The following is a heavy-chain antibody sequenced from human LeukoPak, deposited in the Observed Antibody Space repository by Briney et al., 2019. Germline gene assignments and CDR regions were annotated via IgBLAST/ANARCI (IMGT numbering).Heavy chain of an antibody. J-gene: IGHJ4*02. D-gene: IGHD5-18*01. CDR2: INHSGST. V-gene: IGHV4-34*01. CDR3: ARRRAMGLYYFDY. Sequence: TSETLSLTCAVYGGSFSGHYWSWIRQPPGKGLAWIGEINHSGSTNYNPSLKRRRTIAVDANNNKIPLMLIYVPAADTAVYYCARRRAMGLYYFDYWGQGTLVTVSS. CDR1: GGSFSGHY.